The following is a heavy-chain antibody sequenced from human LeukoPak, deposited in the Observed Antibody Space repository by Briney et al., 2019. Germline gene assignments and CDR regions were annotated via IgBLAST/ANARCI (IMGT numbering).Heavy chain of an antibody. V-gene: IGHV1-8*02. J-gene: IGHJ4*02. CDR3: ASRGATSDY. CDR2: MNPNSGNT. CDR1: GGTFSSYA. D-gene: IGHD1-26*01. Sequence: VKVSCKASGGTFSSYAINWVRQATGQGLEWMGWMNPNSGNTGYAQKFQGRVTMTRNTSISTAYMELSSLRSEDTAVYYCASRGATSDYWGQGTLVTVSS.